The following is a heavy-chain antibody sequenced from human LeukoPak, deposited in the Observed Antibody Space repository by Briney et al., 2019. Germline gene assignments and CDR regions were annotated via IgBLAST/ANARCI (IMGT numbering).Heavy chain of an antibody. Sequence: GRSLRLSCAASGFTFSSYAMHWVRQAPGKWLEWVAVISYDGSNKYYADSVKGRFTISRDNSKNTLYLQMNSLRAEDTAVYYCARGSWFGIQEPVFLEYWGQGTLVTISS. J-gene: IGHJ4*02. CDR1: GFTFSSYA. CDR2: ISYDGSNK. CDR3: ARGSWFGIQEPVFLEY. D-gene: IGHD3-10*01. V-gene: IGHV3-30*04.